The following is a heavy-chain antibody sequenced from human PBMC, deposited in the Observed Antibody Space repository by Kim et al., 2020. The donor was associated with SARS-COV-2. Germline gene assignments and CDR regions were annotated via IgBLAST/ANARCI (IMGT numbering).Heavy chain of an antibody. J-gene: IGHJ6*02. V-gene: IGHV3-30*02. CDR3: AKQLWDYYYGMDV. CDR1: GFTFSNYG. CDR2: ISKDGNNK. D-gene: IGHD3-16*01. Sequence: GGSLRLSCAASGFTFSNYGMHWVRQAPGKGLEWVAFISKDGNNKYYADSVEGRVTMSRDNSKNTLFLQLSSLRAEDTAVYCCAKQLWDYYYGMDVWGQGTTVTVSS.